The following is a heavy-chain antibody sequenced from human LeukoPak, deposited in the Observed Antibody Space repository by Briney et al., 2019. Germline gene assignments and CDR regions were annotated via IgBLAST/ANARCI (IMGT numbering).Heavy chain of an antibody. J-gene: IGHJ4*02. Sequence: GGSLRLSCAASGFTFGSYEMNWVRQAPGKGLEWVSYISSSGSIIYYGGSVKGRFTISRDNAKNSLYLQMNSLRAEDTAVCYCASDSPGYSGYDLDYWGQGILVTVSS. V-gene: IGHV3-48*03. CDR1: GFTFGSYE. D-gene: IGHD5-12*01. CDR2: ISSSGSII. CDR3: ASDSPGYSGYDLDY.